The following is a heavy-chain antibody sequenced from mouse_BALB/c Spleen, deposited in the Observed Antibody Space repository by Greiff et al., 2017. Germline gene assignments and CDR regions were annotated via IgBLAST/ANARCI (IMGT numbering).Heavy chain of an antibody. J-gene: IGHJ4*01. CDR1: GFTFSSYA. V-gene: IGHV5-9-4*01. CDR2: ISSGGSYT. CDR3: ASHYDYAGDD. Sequence: VESGGGLVKPGGSLKLSCAASGFTFSSYAMSWVRQSPEKRLEWVAEISSGGSYTYYPDTVTGRFTISRDNAKNTLYLEMSSLRSEDTAMYYCASHYDYAGDDWGQGTSVTVSS. D-gene: IGHD2-4*01.